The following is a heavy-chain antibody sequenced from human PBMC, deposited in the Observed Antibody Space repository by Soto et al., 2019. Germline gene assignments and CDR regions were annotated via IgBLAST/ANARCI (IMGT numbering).Heavy chain of an antibody. CDR2: ISSSGSTI. J-gene: IGHJ4*02. D-gene: IGHD6-13*01. CDR3: TTDGAWQPYYFVY. CDR1: GFTFSSYE. V-gene: IGHV3-48*03. Sequence: GGSLRLSCAASGFTFSSYEMNWVRQAPGKGLEWVSYISSSGSTIYYADSVKGRFTISRDNAKNSLYLQMNSLRAEDTAVYYCTTDGAWQPYYFVYWGQGALVTVSS.